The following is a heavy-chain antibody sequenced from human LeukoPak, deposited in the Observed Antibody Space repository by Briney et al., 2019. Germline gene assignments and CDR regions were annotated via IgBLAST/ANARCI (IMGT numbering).Heavy chain of an antibody. D-gene: IGHD3-10*01. Sequence: GSSVKVSCKASGGTFSSYAISWVRQAPGQGLEWMGGIIPIFGTANYAQKFQGRDTITADKSTSTAYMELSSLRSEDTAVYYCAGAYYYGSGSYYTLGGFDYWGQGTLVTVSS. CDR1: GGTFSSYA. CDR3: AGAYYYGSGSYYTLGGFDY. CDR2: IIPIFGTA. V-gene: IGHV1-69*06. J-gene: IGHJ4*02.